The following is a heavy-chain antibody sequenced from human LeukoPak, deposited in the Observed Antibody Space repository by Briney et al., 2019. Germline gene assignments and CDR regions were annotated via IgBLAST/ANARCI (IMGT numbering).Heavy chain of an antibody. CDR1: GYRFTTQW. CDR3: ATLGDGYNWFDY. J-gene: IGHJ4*02. CDR2: IYPGDSDT. Sequence: GESLKISCKGSGYRFTTQWIGWVRQMSGKGLEWMGSIYPGDSDTRYSPSFQGQVIISVDKSISTAYLQWSSLKASDTAMYSCATLGDGYNWFDYWGQGTLVTVSS. V-gene: IGHV5-51*01. D-gene: IGHD5-24*01.